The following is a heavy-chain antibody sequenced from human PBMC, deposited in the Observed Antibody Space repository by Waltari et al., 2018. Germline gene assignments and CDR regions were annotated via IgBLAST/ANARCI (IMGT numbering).Heavy chain of an antibody. CDR3: ARPAGDYQDAFDI. CDR2: IYHSGST. V-gene: IGHV4-38-2*02. Sequence: QVQLQESGPGLVKPSETLSLTCTVSGYSISSGYYWGWIRQPPGKGLEWIGSIYHSGSTYYNPSLKSRVTLSVDTSKNRFSLKPSSVTAADTAVYDCARPAGDYQDAFDIWGQGTMVTVAS. CDR1: GYSISSGYY. D-gene: IGHD7-27*01. J-gene: IGHJ3*02.